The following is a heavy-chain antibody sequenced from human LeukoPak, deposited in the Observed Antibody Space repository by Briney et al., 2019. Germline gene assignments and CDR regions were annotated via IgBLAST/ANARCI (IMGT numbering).Heavy chain of an antibody. Sequence: SETLSLTCAVYGGSFSGYYWSWIRQPPGKGLEWIGEINHSGSTNYNPSLKSRVTISVDTSKNQFSLKLSSVTAADTAVYYCARVGERWLQFDRNWFDPWGQGTLVTVSS. CDR3: ARVGERWLQFDRNWFDP. D-gene: IGHD5-24*01. CDR1: GGSFSGYY. CDR2: INHSGST. J-gene: IGHJ5*02. V-gene: IGHV4-34*01.